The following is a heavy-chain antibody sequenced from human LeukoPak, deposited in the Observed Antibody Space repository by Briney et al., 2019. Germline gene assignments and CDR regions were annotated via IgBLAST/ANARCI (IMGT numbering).Heavy chain of an antibody. CDR1: GFTFSSYS. V-gene: IGHV3-48*01. CDR3: TRYNWNDFESFVFDY. D-gene: IGHD1-1*01. J-gene: IGHJ4*02. Sequence: PGGSLRLSCAASGFTFSSYSMNWVRQAPGKGLEWVSYISSSSSTIYYADSVKGRFTISRDNAKNSLYLQMNSLRAEDTAVYYCTRYNWNDFESFVFDYWGQGTLVTVSS. CDR2: ISSSSSTI.